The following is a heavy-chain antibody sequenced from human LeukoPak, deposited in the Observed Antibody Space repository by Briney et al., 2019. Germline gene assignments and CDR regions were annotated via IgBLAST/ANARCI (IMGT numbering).Heavy chain of an antibody. V-gene: IGHV3-21*01. CDR3: ARGYCNGGDCYFAD. CDR1: VFTFSSYS. D-gene: IGHD2-8*02. Sequence: PGGSLRLSCAASVFTFSSYSMNWVRQAPGKGLEWVSSISSSSSYIYYADSVKGRFTISRDNAKNSLYLQMSSLRAEDTAVYYCARGYCNGGDCYFADWGQGTLVTVSS. CDR2: ISSSSSYI. J-gene: IGHJ4*02.